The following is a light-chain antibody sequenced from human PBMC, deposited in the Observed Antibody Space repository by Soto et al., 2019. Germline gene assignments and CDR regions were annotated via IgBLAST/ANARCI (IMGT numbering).Light chain of an antibody. CDR3: QQSHNRPS. CDR1: QRISTN. Sequence: EIVMTQSPDTLSVSPGEGATLSCRASQRISTNLAWYQQRPGQAPRLLIYDASTRATGIPARFSGSGSGTEFTLTISSLQSEDSAVYYCQQSHNRPSFGPGTKVDIK. CDR2: DAS. V-gene: IGKV3D-15*01. J-gene: IGKJ3*01.